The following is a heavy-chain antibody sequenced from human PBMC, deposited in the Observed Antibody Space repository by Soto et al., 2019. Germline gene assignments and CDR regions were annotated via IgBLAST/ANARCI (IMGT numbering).Heavy chain of an antibody. D-gene: IGHD1-7*01. J-gene: IGHJ5*02. Sequence: LSLTCTVSGGSISSYRWSWIRQPAGKGLEWIGRLNTYGNTHYNPSLKSRVTVSVDTSRNQFFLTLRSVTAADSAVYHCGRESGETWDYEASWGQGTPVTVSS. V-gene: IGHV4-4*07. CDR1: GGSISSYR. CDR2: LNTYGNT. CDR3: GRESGETWDYEAS.